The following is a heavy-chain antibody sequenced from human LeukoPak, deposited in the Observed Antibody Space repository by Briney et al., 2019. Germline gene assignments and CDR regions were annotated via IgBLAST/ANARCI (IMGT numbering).Heavy chain of an antibody. CDR2: IYYSGST. CDR1: GGSISSYY. V-gene: IGHV4-59*01. J-gene: IGHJ4*02. Sequence: SETLSLTCTVSGGSISSYYWSRIRQPPGKGLEWIGYIYYSGSTNYNPSLKSRVTISVDTSKNQFSLKLSSVTAADTAVYYCARDSGDVIDYWGQGTLVTVSS. D-gene: IGHD5-24*01. CDR3: ARDSGDVIDY.